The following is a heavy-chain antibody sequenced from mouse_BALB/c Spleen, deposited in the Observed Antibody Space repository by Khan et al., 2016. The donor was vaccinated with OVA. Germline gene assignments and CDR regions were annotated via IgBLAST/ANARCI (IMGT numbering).Heavy chain of an antibody. CDR2: ISSGSATI. J-gene: IGHJ1*01. V-gene: IGHV5-17*02. CDR3: ARSLITTWYFDV. Sequence: EVELVESGGGLVQPGGSRKLSCAASGFTFSNFGMHWVRQAPEKGLEWVAYISSGSATIYYVDTVKGRFTISRDNPKNTLFLQMTSLRSEDTAIYYCARSLITTWYFDVWGAGTTVTVSS. CDR1: GFTFSNFG. D-gene: IGHD2-4*01.